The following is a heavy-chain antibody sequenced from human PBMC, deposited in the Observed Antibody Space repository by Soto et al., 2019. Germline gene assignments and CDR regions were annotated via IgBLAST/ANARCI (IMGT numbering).Heavy chain of an antibody. CDR1: GYTFTNYA. Sequence: QVQLVQSGAEVKKPGASVKVSCKASGYTFTNYAMHWVRQAPGQRLEWMGWINGGNGNTKYSQKFQGRVTITRDTSASTAYMEVSSLRSEDTAVYYCARDASTTYYGMDVWGQWTTVTVSS. CDR3: ARDASTTYYGMDV. V-gene: IGHV1-3*01. D-gene: IGHD4-17*01. CDR2: INGGNGNT. J-gene: IGHJ6*02.